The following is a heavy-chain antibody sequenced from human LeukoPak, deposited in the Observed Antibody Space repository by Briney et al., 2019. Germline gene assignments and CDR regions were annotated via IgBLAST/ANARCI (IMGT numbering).Heavy chain of an antibody. CDR1: GFTFSSYG. D-gene: IGHD6-13*01. CDR3: AKDQPWTYEIAAADY. V-gene: IGHV3-33*06. J-gene: IGHJ4*02. CDR2: IWYDGSNK. Sequence: GGSLRLSCAASGFTFSSYGMHWVRQAPGKGLEWVAVIWYDGSNKYYADSVKGRFTISRDNSKNTLYLQMNSLRAEDTAVYYCAKDQPWTYEIAAADYWGQGTLVTVSS.